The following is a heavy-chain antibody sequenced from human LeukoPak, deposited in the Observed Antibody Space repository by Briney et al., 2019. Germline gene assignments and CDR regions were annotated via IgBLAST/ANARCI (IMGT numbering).Heavy chain of an antibody. CDR1: GGSFSAHY. CDR3: TRVMITFGNQSGMDV. D-gene: IGHD3-16*01. J-gene: IGHJ6*02. Sequence: SETLSLTCAVYGGSFSAHYWSWIRQPPGKGPEWIGEINHSGSTNYNPSLKSRVTISVDTSKNQFSLKLSSVTAADTAVYYCTRVMITFGNQSGMDVWGQGITVTVSS. CDR2: INHSGST. V-gene: IGHV4-34*01.